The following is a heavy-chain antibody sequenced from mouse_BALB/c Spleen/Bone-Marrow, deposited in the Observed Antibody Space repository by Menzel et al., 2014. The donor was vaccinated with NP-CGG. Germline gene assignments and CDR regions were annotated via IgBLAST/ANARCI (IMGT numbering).Heavy chain of an antibody. J-gene: IGHJ1*01. V-gene: IGHV1-4*01. CDR3: AIYDYDVRYFDV. CDR2: INPSSGYT. D-gene: IGHD2-4*01. CDR1: GYTFTSYT. Sequence: QVQLQQSGAELARPGASVKMSCKASGYTFTSYTMHWVKQRPGQGLEWIGYINPSSGYTNYNQKFKDKATLTADKSSSTAYMQLSSLTSEDSAAYYCAIYDYDVRYFDVWGAGTTVTVSS.